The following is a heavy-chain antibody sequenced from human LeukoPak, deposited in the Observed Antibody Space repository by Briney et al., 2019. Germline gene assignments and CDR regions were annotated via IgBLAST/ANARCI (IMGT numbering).Heavy chain of an antibody. CDR3: AGERWFGEPFES. V-gene: IGHV4-4*09. D-gene: IGHD3-10*01. Sequence: PSETLSLTCTVSGGSFTNYYWNWIRQPPGKGLEHIGYIYASGITDCNPSLKSRVTISIDTSKNQFSLRLRSVTAADTAVCYCAGERWFGEPFESWGQGTLVTASS. CDR2: IYASGIT. CDR1: GGSFTNYY. J-gene: IGHJ4*02.